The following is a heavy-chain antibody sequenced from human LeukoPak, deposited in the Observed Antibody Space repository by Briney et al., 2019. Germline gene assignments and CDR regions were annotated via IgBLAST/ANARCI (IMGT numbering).Heavy chain of an antibody. CDR3: ARVGSSWYHDY. CDR1: GGSISSTSYY. V-gene: IGHV4-39*07. CDR2: FYYSGSI. Sequence: SETLSLTCIVSGGSISSTSYYWGWIRQSPGKGLEWIGSFYYSGSIFDNPSLKSRVTISVDTSKNQFSLKLSSVTAADTAVYYCARVGSSWYHDYWGQGTLVTVSS. D-gene: IGHD6-13*01. J-gene: IGHJ4*02.